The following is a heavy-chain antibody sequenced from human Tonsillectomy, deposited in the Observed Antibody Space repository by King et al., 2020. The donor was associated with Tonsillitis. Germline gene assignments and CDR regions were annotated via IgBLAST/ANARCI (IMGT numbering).Heavy chain of an antibody. J-gene: IGHJ4*02. D-gene: IGHD2-15*01. V-gene: IGHV3-23*04. CDR2: IRGSGGST. Sequence: VQLVESGGGLVQPGGTLRLSCAASGLSFSSYAMSWVRQAPGKGLEWVSSIRGSGGSTYYADPVKGRFTVSRDNSKNTLYLQVNSLRAEDTAVYYCAKHSCSGGTCTCDYWGQGILVTVSS. CDR3: AKHSCSGGTCTCDY. CDR1: GLSFSSYA.